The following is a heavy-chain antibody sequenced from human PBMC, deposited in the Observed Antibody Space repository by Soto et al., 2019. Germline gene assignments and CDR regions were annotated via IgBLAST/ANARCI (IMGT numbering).Heavy chain of an antibody. CDR1: GSSINDDTYY. CDR3: ARLHCASPNCVPLDP. V-gene: IGHV4-39*01. CDR2: IYYSGTS. D-gene: IGHD2-2*01. Sequence: QLQLQESGPGLVKPSETLSLTCTVSGSSINDDTYYWGRIRQPPGKGLEWIGSIYYSGTSSYNPSLESRVTMSVDTSKKQLSLRLRSVTAADTAVYYCARLHCASPNCVPLDPWGQGTLVIVSS. J-gene: IGHJ5*02.